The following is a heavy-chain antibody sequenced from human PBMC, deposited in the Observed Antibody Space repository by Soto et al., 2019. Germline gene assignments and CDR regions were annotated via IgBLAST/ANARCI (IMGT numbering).Heavy chain of an antibody. J-gene: IGHJ5*02. Sequence: ASVKVSCKASAYSFTTYHIHWVRQAPGQGLEWMGLINPDAGATNYAQRFQGRLRLTRDTSTSTVYMELRSLRFDDTAVYYCARGDIVLVPASECNWFVPWGQGTLVTVSS. D-gene: IGHD2-2*01. CDR3: ARGDIVLVPASECNWFVP. CDR1: AYSFTTYH. CDR2: INPDAGAT. V-gene: IGHV1-46*01.